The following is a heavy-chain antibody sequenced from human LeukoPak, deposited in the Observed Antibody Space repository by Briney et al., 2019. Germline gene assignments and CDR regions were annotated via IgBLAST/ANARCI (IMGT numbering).Heavy chain of an antibody. CDR2: INHSGST. CDR3: ARGDGYSYGYYFDY. J-gene: IGHJ4*02. CDR1: GGSFSGYY. Sequence: SETLSLTCAVYGGSFSGYYWSWIRQPPGKGPEWIGEINHSGSTNYNPSLKSRVTISVDTSKNQFSLKLSSVTAADTAVYYCARGDGYSYGYYFDYWGQGTLVTVSS. V-gene: IGHV4-34*01. D-gene: IGHD5-18*01.